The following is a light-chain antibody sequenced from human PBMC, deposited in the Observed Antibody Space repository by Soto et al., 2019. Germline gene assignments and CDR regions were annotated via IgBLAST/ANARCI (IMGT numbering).Light chain of an antibody. CDR1: QDIATY. V-gene: IGKV1-33*01. CDR2: DAS. CDR3: QQYDHHPPTWT. Sequence: DIQMTQSPSSLSASVGNRVTITCQASQDIATYLNWYQQKPGQAPNLLIYDASNLETGVPSRFSGGGSGTHFTFTISNLQPEDIETYYCQQYDHHPPTWTFGQGTKVEIE. J-gene: IGKJ1*01.